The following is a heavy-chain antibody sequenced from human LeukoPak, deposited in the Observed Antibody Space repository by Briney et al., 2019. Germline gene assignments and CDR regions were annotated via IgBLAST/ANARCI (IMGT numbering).Heavy chain of an antibody. Sequence: SVKVSCKASGGTFSSYAISWVRQAPGQGLEWMGRIIPIFGTANYAQKFQGRVTITPDRSTSTAYMELSSLRSEDTAVYYCARSYTYYDILTGYYISYYFDYWGQGTLVTVSS. CDR2: IIPIFGTA. V-gene: IGHV1-69*06. J-gene: IGHJ4*02. CDR1: GGTFSSYA. CDR3: ARSYTYYDILTGYYISYYFDY. D-gene: IGHD3-9*01.